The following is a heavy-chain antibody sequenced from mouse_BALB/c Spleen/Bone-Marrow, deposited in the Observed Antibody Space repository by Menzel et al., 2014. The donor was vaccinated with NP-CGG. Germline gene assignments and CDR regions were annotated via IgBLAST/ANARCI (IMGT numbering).Heavy chain of an antibody. V-gene: IGHV14-3*02. Sequence: EVQLQQSGAELVKPGASVKLSCTGSGFNSXDTYMHWVKQRPEQGLEWIGRIDPANGSTRYDPKFQGKATITADTSSHTAYLQLSSLTSEDTAVYYCAGSYRYTWFAYWGQGTMVTVSA. CDR2: IDPANGST. D-gene: IGHD2-14*01. CDR1: GFNSXDTY. CDR3: AGSYRYTWFAY. J-gene: IGHJ3*01.